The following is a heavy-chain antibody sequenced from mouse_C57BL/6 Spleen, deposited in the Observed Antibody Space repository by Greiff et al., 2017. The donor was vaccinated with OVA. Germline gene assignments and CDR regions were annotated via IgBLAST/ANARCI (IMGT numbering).Heavy chain of an antibody. V-gene: IGHV1-59*01. J-gene: IGHJ1*03. CDR1: GYTFTSYW. CDR3: ASTSSSGLWYFDV. CDR2: IDPSDSYT. Sequence: QVQLKQPGAELVRPGTSVKLSCKASGYTFTSYWMHWVKQRPGQGLEWIGVIDPSDSYTNYNQKFKGKATLTVDTSSSTAYMQLSSLTSEDSAVYYCASTSSSGLWYFDVWGTGTTVTVSS.